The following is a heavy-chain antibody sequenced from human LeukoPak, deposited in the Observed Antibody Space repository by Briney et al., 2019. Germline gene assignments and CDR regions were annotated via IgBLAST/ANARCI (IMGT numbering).Heavy chain of an antibody. V-gene: IGHV3-23*01. J-gene: IGHJ1*01. CDR2: ISGSGAYT. CDR3: AKYFASGSYYKLPH. Sequence: PGGSLRLSCAASGFTFSSYAMSWVRQAPGKGLEWVSTISGSGAYTYYADSVKGRFTISRDNSKNTLYLQMNSLRAEDTAVYYCAKYFASGSYYKLPHWGQRTLVTVSS. CDR1: GFTFSSYA. D-gene: IGHD3-10*01.